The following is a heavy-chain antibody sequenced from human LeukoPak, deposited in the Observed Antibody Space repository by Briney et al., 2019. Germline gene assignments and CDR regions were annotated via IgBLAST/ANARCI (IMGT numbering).Heavy chain of an antibody. D-gene: IGHD5-12*01. CDR3: ARNSGYDYFDYYYGMDV. Sequence: GASVKVSCKASGYTFTSYGISWVRQAPGQGLEWMGWISAYNGNTNYAQKLQGRVTMTTDTSTSTAYMELRSLRSDDTAVYYCARNSGYDYFDYYYGMDVWGQGTTVTVSS. CDR2: ISAYNGNT. CDR1: GYTFTSYG. J-gene: IGHJ6*02. V-gene: IGHV1-18*01.